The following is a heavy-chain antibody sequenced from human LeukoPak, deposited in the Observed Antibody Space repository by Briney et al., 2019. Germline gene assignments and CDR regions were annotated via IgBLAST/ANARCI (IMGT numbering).Heavy chain of an antibody. Sequence: SETLSLTCTVSGGSISSSSYYWDWIRQPPGKGLEWIGSIYYSGSTYYNPSLKSRVTISVDTSKNQFSLKLSSVTAADTAVYYCATYSSSWYEGYFQHWGQGTLVTVSS. V-gene: IGHV4-39*07. CDR1: GGSISSSSYY. CDR3: ATYSSSWYEGYFQH. CDR2: IYYSGST. D-gene: IGHD6-13*01. J-gene: IGHJ1*01.